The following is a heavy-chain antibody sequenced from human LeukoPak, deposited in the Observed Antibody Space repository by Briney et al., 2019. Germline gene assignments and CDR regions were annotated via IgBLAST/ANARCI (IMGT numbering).Heavy chain of an antibody. J-gene: IGHJ4*02. D-gene: IGHD3-10*01. CDR2: IKSKTDGGTT. CDR1: GFTFSNAW. CDR3: TTERLLWFGELVY. V-gene: IGHV3-15*01. Sequence: GGSLRLSCAASGFTFSNAWMSWVRQAPGKGLEWFGRIKSKTDGGTTDYAAPVKGRFTISRDDSKNTLYLQMNSLKTEDTAVYYCTTERLLWFGELVYWGQGTLVTVSS.